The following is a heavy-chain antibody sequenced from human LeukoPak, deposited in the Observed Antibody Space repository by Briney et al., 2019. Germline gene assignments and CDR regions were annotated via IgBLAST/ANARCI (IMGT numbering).Heavy chain of an antibody. Sequence: GGSLRLSCAASGFTFSSYGMHWVRQAPGKGLEWVAFIRYDGRIKYYADSVKGRFTISRDNSKDTLYLQMNSLRAEDTGVYYCARRGVGSSSLEFDYWGQGTLVTVSS. CDR2: IRYDGRIK. J-gene: IGHJ4*02. CDR3: ARRGVGSSSLEFDY. D-gene: IGHD6-6*01. V-gene: IGHV3-30*02. CDR1: GFTFSSYG.